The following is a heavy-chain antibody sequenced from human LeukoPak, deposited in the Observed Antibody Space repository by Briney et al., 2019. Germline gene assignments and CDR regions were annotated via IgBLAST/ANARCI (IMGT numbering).Heavy chain of an antibody. CDR3: ASTPGGSYFKMDAEYFQH. Sequence: PSETLSLTCTVSGGSISSYYWSWIRQPPGKGLEWIGYIYYSGSTNYNPSLKSRVTISVDTSKNQFSLKLSSVTAADTAVYYCASTPGGSYFKMDAEYFQHWGQGTLVTVSS. CDR2: IYYSGST. J-gene: IGHJ1*01. V-gene: IGHV4-59*01. D-gene: IGHD1-26*01. CDR1: GGSISSYY.